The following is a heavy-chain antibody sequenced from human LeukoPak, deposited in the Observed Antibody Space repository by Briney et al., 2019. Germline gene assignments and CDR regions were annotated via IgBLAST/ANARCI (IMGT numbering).Heavy chain of an antibody. Sequence: GGSLRLSCAASGFTFSSYAMHWVRQAPGKGLEWVAVISYDGSNEYYADSVKGRFTISRDNSKNTLYLQMNSLRAEDTAVYYCARGGYQLLSPAGYWGQGTLVTVSS. J-gene: IGHJ4*02. CDR3: ARGGYQLLSPAGY. D-gene: IGHD2-2*01. V-gene: IGHV3-30*04. CDR1: GFTFSSYA. CDR2: ISYDGSNE.